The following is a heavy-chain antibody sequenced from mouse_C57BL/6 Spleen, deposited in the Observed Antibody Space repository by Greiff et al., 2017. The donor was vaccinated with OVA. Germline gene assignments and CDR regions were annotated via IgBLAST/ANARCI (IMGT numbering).Heavy chain of an antibody. Sequence: EVMLVESGGGLVKPGGSLKLSCAASGFTFSDYGMHWVRQAPEKGLEWVAYISSGSSTIYYADTVKGRFTISRDNAKNTLFLQMTSLRSEDTAMYYCARIYGNYDWYFDVWGTGTTVTVSS. CDR1: GFTFSDYG. CDR2: ISSGSSTI. CDR3: ARIYGNYDWYFDV. D-gene: IGHD2-1*01. J-gene: IGHJ1*03. V-gene: IGHV5-17*01.